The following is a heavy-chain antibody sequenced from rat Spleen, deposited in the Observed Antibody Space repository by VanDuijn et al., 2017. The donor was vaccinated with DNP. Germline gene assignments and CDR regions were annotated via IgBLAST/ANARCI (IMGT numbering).Heavy chain of an antibody. Sequence: EVQLQESGPGLVKPSQSLSLTCSVTGYSITSNYWAWIRKFPGNKLEWMGYINSAGSTNYNPSFKSRISITTETSKNQFFLQVNSVTTEDTATYYCARQSRTTRGFDYWGQGVMVTVSS. V-gene: IGHV3-3*01. CDR2: INSAGST. CDR1: GYSITSNY. D-gene: IGHD1-2*01. CDR3: ARQSRTTRGFDY. J-gene: IGHJ2*01.